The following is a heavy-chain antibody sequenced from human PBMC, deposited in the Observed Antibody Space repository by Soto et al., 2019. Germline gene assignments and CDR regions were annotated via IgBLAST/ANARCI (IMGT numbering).Heavy chain of an antibody. V-gene: IGHV1-18*01. Sequence: QVQLVQSGGEVKKPGASVKVSCKASGYTFTSYGISWVRQAPGQGLEWMGWISGYNGKTNYAQKVQDRVTMTTDTSTSTVYMELRSLRSDDTAVYYCAREGDVPYYYSGMVGWGQGTTVTVAS. CDR1: GYTFTSYG. CDR3: AREGDVPYYYSGMVG. D-gene: IGHD2-21*02. CDR2: ISGYNGKT. J-gene: IGHJ6*02.